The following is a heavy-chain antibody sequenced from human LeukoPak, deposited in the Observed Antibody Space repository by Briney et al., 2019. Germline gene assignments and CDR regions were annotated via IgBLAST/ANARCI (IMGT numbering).Heavy chain of an antibody. Sequence: SETLSLTCTVSGGSVSSGSYYWTWIRQPPGKGLEWIGYIYYSGSTNYNPSLKSRVTMSVDTSKNQFSLKLSSVTAADTAVYYCARGPPLWGSSWYGYWGQGTLVTVSS. D-gene: IGHD6-13*01. J-gene: IGHJ4*02. CDR1: GGSVSSGSYY. CDR3: ARGPPLWGSSWYGY. V-gene: IGHV4-61*01. CDR2: IYYSGST.